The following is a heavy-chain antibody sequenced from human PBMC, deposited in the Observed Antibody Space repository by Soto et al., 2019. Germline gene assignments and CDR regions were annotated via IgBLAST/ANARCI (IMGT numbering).Heavy chain of an antibody. J-gene: IGHJ4*02. V-gene: IGHV4-59*01. CDR1: GGSISSYY. CDR3: ASCPTMTEPVGLYYFDY. Sequence: QVQLQESGPGLVKPSETLSLTCTVSGGSISSYYWSWIRQPPGKGLEWIGYIYYSGSTNYNPSLKSRVTISVDTSKNQFSLKLSSVTAADTAVYYCASCPTMTEPVGLYYFDYWGQGTLVTVSS. D-gene: IGHD4-17*01. CDR2: IYYSGST.